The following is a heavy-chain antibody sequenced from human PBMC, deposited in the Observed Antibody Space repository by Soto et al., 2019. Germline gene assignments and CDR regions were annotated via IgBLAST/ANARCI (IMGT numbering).Heavy chain of an antibody. CDR1: GYIFMNYA. D-gene: IGHD2-2*01. Sequence: QVHLVQSGAEVKKPGASVKVSCKSSGYIFMNYAIHWVRQAPGQGFEWMGWIHAGDGKTKCPQSLQGRVPITRDTSASTVYMELSGLTPEDTAVHYCARVPRYPSDIVAVPAVMYDEGFDPWGQGTLGTVSS. CDR3: ARVPRYPSDIVAVPAVMYDEGFDP. J-gene: IGHJ5*02. CDR2: IHAGDGKT. V-gene: IGHV1-3*01.